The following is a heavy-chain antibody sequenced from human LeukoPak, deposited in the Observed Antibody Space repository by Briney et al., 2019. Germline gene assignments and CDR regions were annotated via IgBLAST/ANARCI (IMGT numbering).Heavy chain of an antibody. D-gene: IGHD5-24*01. CDR1: GFTFSSYA. J-gene: IGHJ4*02. CDR2: IKSKTDGGTI. CDR3: TKGMATITY. V-gene: IGHV3-15*01. Sequence: GGSLRLSCAASGFTFSSYAMSWVRQAPGKGLEWVGRIKSKTDGGTIDYAAPMNGRFTISRDDSKNTLYLQMNSLKTEDTAVYYCTKGMATITYWGQGTLVTVSS.